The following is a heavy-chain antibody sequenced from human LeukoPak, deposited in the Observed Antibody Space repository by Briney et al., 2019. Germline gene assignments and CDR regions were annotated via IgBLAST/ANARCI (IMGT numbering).Heavy chain of an antibody. CDR1: GYTFTSYG. V-gene: IGHV1-18*01. CDR2: ISAYNGNT. Sequence: ASVKVSCKASGYTFTSYGISWVRQAAGQGLEWMGWISAYNGNTNYAQKLQGRVTMTTDTSTSTAYMELRSLRSDDTAVYYCARENRHYYDSSGYYFGYPTFDYWGQGTLVTVSS. CDR3: ARENRHYYDSSGYYFGYPTFDY. J-gene: IGHJ4*02. D-gene: IGHD3-22*01.